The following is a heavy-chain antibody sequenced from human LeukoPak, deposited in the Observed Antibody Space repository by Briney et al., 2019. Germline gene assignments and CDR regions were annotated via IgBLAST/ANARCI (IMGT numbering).Heavy chain of an antibody. D-gene: IGHD2-2*02. CDR2: ISGSGGST. CDR3: ARRSCSSTSCYRGYYYGSGSFYFDY. V-gene: IGHV3-23*01. CDR1: GFTFSSYA. J-gene: IGHJ4*02. Sequence: PGGSLRLSCAASGFTFSSYAMSWVRQAPGKGLEWVSAISGSGGSTYYADSVKGRFTISRDNSKNTLYLQMNSLRAEDTAVYYCARRSCSSTSCYRGYYYGSGSFYFDYWGQGTLVTVSS.